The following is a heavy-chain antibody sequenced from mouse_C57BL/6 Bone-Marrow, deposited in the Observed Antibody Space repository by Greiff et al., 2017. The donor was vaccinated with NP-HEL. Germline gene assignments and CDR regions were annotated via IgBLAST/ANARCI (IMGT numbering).Heavy chain of an antibody. J-gene: IGHJ2*01. V-gene: IGHV1-15*01. CDR3: TSIYYDYDEGFDY. Sequence: VQLQQSGAELVRPGASVTLSCKASGYTFTDYEMHWVKQTPVHGLEWIGAIDPETGGTAYNQKFKGKAILTADTSSSTAYMELRSLTSEDSAVYYCTSIYYDYDEGFDYWGQGTTLTVSS. D-gene: IGHD2-4*01. CDR1: GYTFTDYE. CDR2: IDPETGGT.